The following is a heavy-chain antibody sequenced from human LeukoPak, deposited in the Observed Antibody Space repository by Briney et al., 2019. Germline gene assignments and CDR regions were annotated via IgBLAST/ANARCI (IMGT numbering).Heavy chain of an antibody. CDR1: GFTFSVLG. J-gene: IGHJ4*02. V-gene: IGHV3-33*01. D-gene: IGHD3-10*01. CDR2: IWNDGNNK. CDR3: ARASGPFDY. Sequence: GGSLTLSCAASGFTFSVLGMQWVRQAPGKGVEWVGVIWNDGNNKYYAHCVKGRFTISRDNSKNTLYLQMNSERAEDTAVYSCARASGPFDYWGQGTLVTVSS.